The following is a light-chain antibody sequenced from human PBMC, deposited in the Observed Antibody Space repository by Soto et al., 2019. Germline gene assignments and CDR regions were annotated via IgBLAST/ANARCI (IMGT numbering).Light chain of an antibody. J-gene: IGKJ4*01. V-gene: IGKV3-20*01. CDR2: GAS. Sequence: EIVLTQSPGTLSLSPGERATLSCRASQSVSSSYLAWYQQKPGQAPRLLIYGASSSATGIPDRFSGSGSGTDFTVTISRLEPEDFAVYYCQQYCSSLTFGGGTKVEIK. CDR1: QSVSSSY. CDR3: QQYCSSLT.